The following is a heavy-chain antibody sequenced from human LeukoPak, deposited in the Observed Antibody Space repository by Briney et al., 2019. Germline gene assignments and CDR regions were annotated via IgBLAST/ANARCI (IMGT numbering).Heavy chain of an antibody. D-gene: IGHD2/OR15-2a*01. CDR1: GYTLTTYH. CDR2: INPSGGGT. Sequence: ASVKVSCKASGYTLTTYHMHWVRQAPGQGLEWMGVINPSGGGTNYPRKFQGRVTMTRDTSTSTVYMELSRLTSEDTAFYYCARAAESNEYHFDYWGQGTLVTVSS. CDR3: ARAAESNEYHFDY. V-gene: IGHV1-46*01. J-gene: IGHJ4*02.